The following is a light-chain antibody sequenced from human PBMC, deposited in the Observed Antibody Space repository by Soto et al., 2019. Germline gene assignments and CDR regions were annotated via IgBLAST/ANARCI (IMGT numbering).Light chain of an antibody. CDR1: QSISSW. Sequence: DLLTIQSPCALSAYVVASLALICRTRQSISSWLAWYQQKPGEAPKLLSYNASSLESGVPSRFIGSGSGTDVTITIISRKPEDGTTYYCPQSYSTPIPCGQVTRLEIK. V-gene: IGKV1-39*01. J-gene: IGKJ5*01. CDR3: PQSYSTPIP. CDR2: NAS.